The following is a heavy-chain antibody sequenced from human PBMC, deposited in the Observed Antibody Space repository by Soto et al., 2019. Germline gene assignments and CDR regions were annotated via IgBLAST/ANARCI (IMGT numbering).Heavy chain of an antibody. Sequence: PSETLSLTCTVSGGSISSYYWSWIRQPPGKGLEWIGYIYYSGSTNYNPSLKSRVTISVDTSKNQFSLKLSSVTAADTAVYYCARRAISTGGYYYYMDVWGKGTTVTVS. V-gene: IGHV4-59*08. CDR3: ARRAISTGGYYYYMDV. CDR1: GGSISSYY. J-gene: IGHJ6*03. CDR2: IYYSGST. D-gene: IGHD2-2*02.